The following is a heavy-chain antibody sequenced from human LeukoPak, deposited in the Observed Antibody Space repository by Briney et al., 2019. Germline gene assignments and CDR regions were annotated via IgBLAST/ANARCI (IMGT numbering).Heavy chain of an antibody. CDR2: INHSGST. V-gene: IGHV4-34*01. Sequence: SETLSLTCAVYGGSFSGYYWSWIRQPPGKGLEWIGEINHSGSTNYNPSLKSRVSISVDTSKNQFSLKRSSVTAADTAVYSCARRQRTSAAFDSWGQGTLVTVST. CDR3: ARRQRTSAAFDS. CDR1: GGSFSGYY. D-gene: IGHD1-1*01. J-gene: IGHJ4*02.